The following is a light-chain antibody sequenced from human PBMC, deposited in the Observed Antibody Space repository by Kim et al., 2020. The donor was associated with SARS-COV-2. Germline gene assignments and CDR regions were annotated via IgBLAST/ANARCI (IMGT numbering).Light chain of an antibody. CDR3: QQYNDWPPWT. Sequence: EIVMTQSPVTLSVSPGERATLSCRASQDVSSNLAWYQQKPGQAPRLLIYGASTRATDIPARFSGSGSGTEFTLTISSLQSEDFAVYYCQQYNDWPPWTFGQGTKVDIK. CDR2: GAS. V-gene: IGKV3-15*01. CDR1: QDVSSN. J-gene: IGKJ1*01.